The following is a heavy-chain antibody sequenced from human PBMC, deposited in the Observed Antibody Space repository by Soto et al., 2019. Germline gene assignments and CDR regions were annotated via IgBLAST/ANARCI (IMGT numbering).Heavy chain of an antibody. Sequence: QVQLVQSGAEVKKPGSSVKVSCRASGGTLNKHAITWVRRAPGLGLEWLGGIIPMFGIPNYPQKFQGRVTITADASTNTCHMELNSVASDDTAVYYCARGGTSGWLKGAYDVWGQGTMVTVSS. CDR2: IIPMFGIP. CDR1: GGTLNKHA. D-gene: IGHD6-19*01. J-gene: IGHJ3*01. V-gene: IGHV1-69*01. CDR3: ARGGTSGWLKGAYDV.